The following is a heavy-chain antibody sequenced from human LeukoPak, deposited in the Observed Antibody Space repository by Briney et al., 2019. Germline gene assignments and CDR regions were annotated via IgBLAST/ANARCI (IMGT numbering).Heavy chain of an antibody. CDR3: ARDQDYGDFSDSY. CDR2: ISAYNGNT. J-gene: IGHJ4*02. Sequence: ASVKVSCKASGYTFTGYYMHWVRQAPGQGLEWMGWISAYNGNTNYAQKLQGRVTMTTDTSTSTAYMELRSLRSDDTAVYYCARDQDYGDFSDSYWGQGTLVTVSS. D-gene: IGHD4-17*01. V-gene: IGHV1-18*04. CDR1: GYTFTGYY.